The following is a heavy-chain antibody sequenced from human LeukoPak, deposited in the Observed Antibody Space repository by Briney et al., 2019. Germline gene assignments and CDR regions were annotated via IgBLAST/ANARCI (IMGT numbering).Heavy chain of an antibody. CDR3: ARDRGGSGSYPFDY. D-gene: IGHD1-26*01. CDR1: GGTFSGYA. CDR2: IIPIFGTA. J-gene: IGHJ4*02. V-gene: IGHV1-69*13. Sequence: SVKVSCKASGGTFSGYAISWVRQAPGQGLEWMGGIIPIFGTANYAQKFQGRVTITADESTSTAYMELSSLRSEDTAVYYCARDRGGSGSYPFDYWGQGTLATVSS.